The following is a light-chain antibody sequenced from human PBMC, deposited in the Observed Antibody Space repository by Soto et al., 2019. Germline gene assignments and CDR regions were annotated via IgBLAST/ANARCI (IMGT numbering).Light chain of an antibody. J-gene: IGKJ4*01. CDR2: GAS. CDR3: QQYGSSPLT. V-gene: IGKV3-20*01. CDR1: QSVSIN. Sequence: TVLTQSPGTLSVAPGEIAILSCMASQSVSINLAWYQQNPGQAPRLLIYGASTRATGIPARFSGSGSGTDFTLTISRLEPEDFAVYYCQQYGSSPLTFGGGTKV.